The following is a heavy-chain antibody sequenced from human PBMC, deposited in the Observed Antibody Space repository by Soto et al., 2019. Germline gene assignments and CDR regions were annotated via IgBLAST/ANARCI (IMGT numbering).Heavy chain of an antibody. CDR3: AKDLYGSGSRPSFDY. V-gene: IGHV4-59*12. Sequence: SETLSLTCTVSGGSISDYYWSWIRQSPGKGLEWIGYISHSGSTNYNPSLKSRVTISVDRSKNQFSLKLSSVTAEDTALYYCAKDLYGSGSRPSFDYWGQGTLVTVSS. CDR1: GGSISDYY. CDR2: ISHSGST. D-gene: IGHD2-15*01. J-gene: IGHJ4*02.